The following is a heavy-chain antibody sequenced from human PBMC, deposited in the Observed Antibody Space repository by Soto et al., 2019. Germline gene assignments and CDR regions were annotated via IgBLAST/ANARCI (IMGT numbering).Heavy chain of an antibody. Sequence: QVQLVQSGAEVKKPGASVKVSCKASGYTFTSYGISWVRQAPGLGLEWMGWISAYNGNTNYAQKLQGRVTMTTDTSTSTAYMELRSLRSDDTAVYYCARDFNGYYGDYVGWFDPWGQGTLVTVSS. J-gene: IGHJ5*02. D-gene: IGHD4-17*01. V-gene: IGHV1-18*04. CDR3: ARDFNGYYGDYVGWFDP. CDR1: GYTFTSYG. CDR2: ISAYNGNT.